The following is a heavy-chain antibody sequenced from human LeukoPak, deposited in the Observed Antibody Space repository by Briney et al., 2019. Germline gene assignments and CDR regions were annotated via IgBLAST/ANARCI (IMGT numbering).Heavy chain of an antibody. V-gene: IGHV1-2*02. CDR2: INPNSGGT. D-gene: IGHD3-10*01. Sequence: GASVKVSCKASGYTFTGYYMHWVRQAPGQGLEWMGWINPNSGGTNYAQKFQGRVTMTRDTSISTAYMELSRLRSDDTAVYYCARYNYGSGSYFDYWGQGTLVTVSS. CDR3: ARYNYGSGSYFDY. J-gene: IGHJ4*02. CDR1: GYTFTGYY.